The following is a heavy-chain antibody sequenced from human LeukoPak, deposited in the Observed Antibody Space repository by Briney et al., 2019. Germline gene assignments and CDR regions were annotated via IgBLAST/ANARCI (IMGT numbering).Heavy chain of an antibody. CDR1: GFTFSSYA. CDR3: AREGWFGEFRYYYYMDV. Sequence: GRSLRLSCAASGFTFSSYAMHWVRQAPGKGLEWVAVISYDGSNKYYADSVKGRFTISRDNSKNTLYLQMNSLRAEDTAVYYCAREGWFGEFRYYYYMDVWGKGTTVTVSS. CDR2: ISYDGSNK. D-gene: IGHD3-10*01. V-gene: IGHV3-30-3*01. J-gene: IGHJ6*03.